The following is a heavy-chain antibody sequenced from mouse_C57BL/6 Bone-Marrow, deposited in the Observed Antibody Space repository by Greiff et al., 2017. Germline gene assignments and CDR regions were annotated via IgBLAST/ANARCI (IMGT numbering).Heavy chain of an antibody. CDR1: GFTFSSYA. V-gene: IGHV5-4*01. Sequence: DVQLVESGGGLVKPGGSLKLSCAASGFTFSSYAMSWVRQTPEKRLEWVATISDGGSYTYYPDNVKGRFTISRDNAKNNLYLQMSHLKSEDTAMYYCARNGNYFYYAMDYWGQGTSVTVSS. J-gene: IGHJ4*01. CDR2: ISDGGSYT. D-gene: IGHD2-1*01. CDR3: ARNGNYFYYAMDY.